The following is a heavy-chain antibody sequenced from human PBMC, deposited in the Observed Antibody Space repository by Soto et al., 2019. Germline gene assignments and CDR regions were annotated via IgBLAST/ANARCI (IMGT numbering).Heavy chain of an antibody. CDR2: ISSSSSTI. CDR3: AREAREPDYGDYVASQAFDI. CDR1: GFTFSSYS. J-gene: IGHJ3*02. D-gene: IGHD4-17*01. V-gene: IGHV3-48*01. Sequence: GGSLRLSCAASGFTFSSYSMNWVRQAPGKGLEWVSYISSSSSTIYYADSVKGRFTISRDNAKNSLYLQMNSLRAEDTAVYYCAREAREPDYGDYVASQAFDIWGQGTMVTVSS.